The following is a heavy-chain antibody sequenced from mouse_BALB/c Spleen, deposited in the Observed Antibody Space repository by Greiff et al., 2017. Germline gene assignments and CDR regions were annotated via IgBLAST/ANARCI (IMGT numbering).Heavy chain of an antibody. D-gene: IGHD2-4*01. J-gene: IGHJ4*01. CDR1: GYTFTSYW. Sequence: QVQLQQSGAELAKPGASVKMSCKASGYTFTSYWMHWVKQRPGQGLEWIGYINPSTGYTEYNQKFKDKATLTADKSSSTAYMQLSSLTSEDSAVYYCARRESTVITTWAMVYWGQGTAVTVSS. CDR2: INPSTGYT. V-gene: IGHV1-7*01. CDR3: ARRESTVITTWAMVY.